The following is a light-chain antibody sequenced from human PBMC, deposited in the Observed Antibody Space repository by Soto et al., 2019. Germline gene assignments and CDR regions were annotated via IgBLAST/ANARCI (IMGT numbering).Light chain of an antibody. J-gene: IGKJ4*01. CDR1: HGVSSS. CDR3: QQVHIHPLT. Sequence: DIHLTQSPSFLSASVGDRVTITCRASHGVSSSLAWYQQKPGKAPKLLIYAASTLQSGVPSRFSGSGFGTEFTLTISSLQPEDFAAYYCQQVHIHPLTFGGGTKVEIK. V-gene: IGKV1-9*01. CDR2: AAS.